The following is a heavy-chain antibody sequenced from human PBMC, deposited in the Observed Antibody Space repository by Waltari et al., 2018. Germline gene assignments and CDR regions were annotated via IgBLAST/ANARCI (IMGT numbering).Heavy chain of an antibody. J-gene: IGHJ4*02. CDR2: MMPGGSQK. Sequence: EVRVVESGGGLVQPGGSLRLSCAASGFTLSSHWMSWFRQAPGKGLEWVAKMMPGGSQKYCVDAVKGRFTISRDNAKNSLYLQMNSLRVEDTAVYYCARDVDYWGQGTLVTVSS. CDR3: ARDVDY. CDR1: GFTLSSHW. V-gene: IGHV3-7*01.